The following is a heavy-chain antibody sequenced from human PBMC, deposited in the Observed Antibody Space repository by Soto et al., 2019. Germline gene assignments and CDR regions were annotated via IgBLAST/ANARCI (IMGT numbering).Heavy chain of an antibody. CDR2: IRANDESI. Sequence: GGSLRLSCVASGFDFSSYEMNWVRQAPGKGLEWVSNIRANDESIYYADSVKGRVSVSRDNAKNSLFLEMNSLRVDDTAVYYCARETLRDAIDIWGQGTMVPVPS. J-gene: IGHJ3*02. V-gene: IGHV3-48*03. CDR3: ARETLRDAIDI. CDR1: GFDFSSYE.